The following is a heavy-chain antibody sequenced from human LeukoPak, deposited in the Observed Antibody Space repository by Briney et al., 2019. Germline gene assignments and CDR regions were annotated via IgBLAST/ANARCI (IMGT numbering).Heavy chain of an antibody. J-gene: IGHJ4*02. CDR3: ARPLPNSPTSFDY. CDR2: ISGSSSYI. V-gene: IGHV3-21*01. CDR1: GFTFSSYS. Sequence: GGSLRLSCAAAGFTFSSYSMNWVNQAPGKGQEWDSSISGSSSYIYYADSVKGRFTISRDNAKNSLYLQINSLRAEDTAVYYCARPLPNSPTSFDYWGQGTLVTVSS.